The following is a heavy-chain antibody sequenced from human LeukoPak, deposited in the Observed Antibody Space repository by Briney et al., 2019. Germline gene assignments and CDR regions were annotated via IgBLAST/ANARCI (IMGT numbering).Heavy chain of an antibody. CDR3: ATVTLRPVGL. CDR1: GFTFSSYE. CDR2: IKSKSDGGTT. Sequence: PGRSLRLSCAASGFTFSSYEMNWVRQAPGKGLEWVGRIKSKSDGGTTDYAAPVKGRFTISRDDSKNTLFLQVNSLKIEDTAVYYCATVTLRPVGLWGQGTLVTVSS. J-gene: IGHJ4*02. D-gene: IGHD3-10*01. V-gene: IGHV3-15*05.